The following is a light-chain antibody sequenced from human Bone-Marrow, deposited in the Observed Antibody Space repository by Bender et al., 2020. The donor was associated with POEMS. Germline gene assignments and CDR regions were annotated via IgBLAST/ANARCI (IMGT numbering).Light chain of an antibody. Sequence: QLVLTQSPSASASLGASVKLTCTLTSGHSSYPIAWHQQQPEKGPRYLMKLNSDGSHFKGDGIPDRFSGSSSGAARYLTISSLQSEDEADYYCQTWGPGELVFGGGTKLTVL. J-gene: IGLJ3*02. CDR3: QTWGPGELV. V-gene: IGLV4-69*01. CDR2: LNSDGSH. CDR1: SGHSSYP.